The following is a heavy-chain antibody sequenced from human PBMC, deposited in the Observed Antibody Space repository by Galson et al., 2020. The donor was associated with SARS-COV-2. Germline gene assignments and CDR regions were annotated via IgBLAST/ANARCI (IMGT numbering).Heavy chain of an antibody. CDR2: IYPGDSDT. CDR1: GYSFTSYW. J-gene: IGHJ3*02. D-gene: IGHD2-2*01. Sequence: GESLKISCKGSGYSFTSYWIGWVRQMPGKGLEWMGIIYPGDSDTRYSPSFQGQVTISADKSISTAYLQWSSLKASDTAMYYCARLSGVIVVVPESDAFDIWGQGTMVTVSS. V-gene: IGHV5-51*01. CDR3: ARLSGVIVVVPESDAFDI.